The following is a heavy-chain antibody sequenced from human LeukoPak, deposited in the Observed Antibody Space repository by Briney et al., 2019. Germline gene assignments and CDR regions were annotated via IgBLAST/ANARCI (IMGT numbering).Heavy chain of an antibody. J-gene: IGHJ6*03. V-gene: IGHV1-8*01. CDR3: ARGRVGSSWYPYYYYYYMDV. CDR1: GYTFTSYD. Sequence: ASVKVSCKASGYTFTSYDINWVRQATGQGLEWMGWMNPNSGNTGYAQKFQGRVTMTRNTSISTAYMELSSLRSEDTAVYYCARGRVGSSWYPYYYYYYMDVWGKGTTVTISS. D-gene: IGHD6-13*01. CDR2: MNPNSGNT.